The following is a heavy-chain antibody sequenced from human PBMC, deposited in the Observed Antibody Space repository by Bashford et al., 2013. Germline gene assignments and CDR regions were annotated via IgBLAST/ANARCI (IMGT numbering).Heavy chain of an antibody. Sequence: VRQAPGKGLEWVSTISGSTTYYVDSVKGRFTISRDNSKNTLYLQMNSLRAEDTAVYYCAKRYCSRTSCPWGQGTLVTVSS. D-gene: IGHD2-2*01. CDR2: ISGSTT. V-gene: IGHV3-23*05. J-gene: IGHJ5*02. CDR3: AKRYCSRTSCP.